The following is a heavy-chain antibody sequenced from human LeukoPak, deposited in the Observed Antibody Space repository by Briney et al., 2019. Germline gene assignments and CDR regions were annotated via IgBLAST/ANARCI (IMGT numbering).Heavy chain of an antibody. CDR3: ARRAGAYSHPYDY. J-gene: IGHJ4*02. D-gene: IGHD4/OR15-4a*01. V-gene: IGHV3-53*01. Sequence: GRSLRLSCTVSAFTVITNSMSWSRHPPGKGLEWFSFIYSDNTHYSDSVKGRFTISRDNSKNTLYLQMNSLRAEDTAVYYCARRAGAYSHPYDYWGQGTLVTVSS. CDR2: IYSDNT. CDR1: AFTVITNS.